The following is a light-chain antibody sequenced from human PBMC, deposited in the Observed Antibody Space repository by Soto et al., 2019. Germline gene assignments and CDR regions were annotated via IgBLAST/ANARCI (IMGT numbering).Light chain of an antibody. Sequence: DIRMTQSPSTLSASVGDRVSITCRASQSISTWLAWYQQELGKAPKLVIYDASTLESGVPSRFSGSGSGTEFTLTISSLQPDDFATFYCQQYDTYPWTLGLGTKVEIK. V-gene: IGKV1-5*01. CDR1: QSISTW. CDR3: QQYDTYPWT. J-gene: IGKJ1*01. CDR2: DAS.